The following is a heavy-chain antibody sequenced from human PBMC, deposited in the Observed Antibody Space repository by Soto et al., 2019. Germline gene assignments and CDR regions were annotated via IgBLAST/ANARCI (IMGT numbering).Heavy chain of an antibody. D-gene: IGHD6-13*01. Sequence: GGFLRLSCAVSGFTFSSYGMHWVRQAPGKGLEWVAVISYDGSNKYYADSVKGRFTISRDNSKNTLYLQMNSLRAEDTAVYYCAKDHGVSSWFNGNAFDIWGQGTMVTVSS. J-gene: IGHJ3*02. CDR1: GFTFSSYG. CDR2: ISYDGSNK. V-gene: IGHV3-30*18. CDR3: AKDHGVSSWFNGNAFDI.